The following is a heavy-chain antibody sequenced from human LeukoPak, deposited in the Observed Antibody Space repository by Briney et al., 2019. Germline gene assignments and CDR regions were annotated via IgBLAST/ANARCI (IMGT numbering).Heavy chain of an antibody. J-gene: IGHJ4*02. D-gene: IGHD6-13*01. V-gene: IGHV3-30*04. CDR3: ARESYRSSWYKSYYFDY. Sequence: QTGGSLRLSCAASGFTVSSYAMHWVRQAPGKGLEWVAVISYDGSNKYYADSVKGRFTISRDNSKNRLYLQMNSLRAEDTAVYQCARESYRSSWYKSYYFDYWGQGTLVTVSS. CDR2: ISYDGSNK. CDR1: GFTVSSYA.